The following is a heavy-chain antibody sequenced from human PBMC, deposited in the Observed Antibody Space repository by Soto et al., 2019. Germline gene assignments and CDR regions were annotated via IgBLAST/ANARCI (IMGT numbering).Heavy chain of an antibody. J-gene: IGHJ5*02. CDR2: ISYSSSTI. D-gene: IGHD4-4*01. CDR3: ARDTGSYDL. Sequence: EVQLVESGGGLVQPGESLRLSCAASGFTFSSHSMSWVRQAPGKGLEWVSYISYSSSTIYYADSVKGRFTISRDHAKNSLYLQMNSLRAEDTAVYYCARDTGSYDLWGQGTLVTVSP. V-gene: IGHV3-48*01. CDR1: GFTFSSHS.